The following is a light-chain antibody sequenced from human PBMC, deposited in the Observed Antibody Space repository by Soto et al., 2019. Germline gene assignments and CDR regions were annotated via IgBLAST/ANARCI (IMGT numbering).Light chain of an antibody. CDR3: QQYNSWPLT. V-gene: IGKV3-15*01. Sequence: EIMMTQSPATLSVSPGERATLSCRASQSISNNLAWYQQKPGQAPGLLISDASTRATGVPARFSGSGSGTEFTLTISSLQSEDLAVYYCQQYNSWPLTFGGGTKVEI. CDR1: QSISNN. J-gene: IGKJ4*01. CDR2: DAS.